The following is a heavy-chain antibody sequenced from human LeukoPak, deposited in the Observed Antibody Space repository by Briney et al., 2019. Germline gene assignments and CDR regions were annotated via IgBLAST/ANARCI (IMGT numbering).Heavy chain of an antibody. CDR3: ARDRYRSGCMDV. CDR2: IGGGGYTT. Sequence: GGSLRLSCVASGLTFGNFGMNWVCQAPGKGLERVSSIGGGGYTTYYADSVRGRFTISRDNSKNTLYLQMNTLRAEDTAIYYCARDRYRSGCMDVWGQGTTVTVS. V-gene: IGHV3-23*01. D-gene: IGHD6-19*01. CDR1: GLTFGNFG. J-gene: IGHJ6*02.